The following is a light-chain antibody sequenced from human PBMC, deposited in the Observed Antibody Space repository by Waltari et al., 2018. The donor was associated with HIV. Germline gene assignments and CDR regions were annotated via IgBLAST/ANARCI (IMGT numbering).Light chain of an antibody. CDR2: DAA. CDR3: QQSFRTPLT. J-gene: IGKJ1*01. CDR1: QPVTTK. Sequence: DIQITQSQSSLSASVGERVTITCRARQPVTTKVKWYQQKPGQAPKVLIYDAATVQSGVPSRFRGGGSWTDFTLTNSSLQLDDFATYFCQQSFRTPLTFGPGTKVEI. V-gene: IGKV1-39*01.